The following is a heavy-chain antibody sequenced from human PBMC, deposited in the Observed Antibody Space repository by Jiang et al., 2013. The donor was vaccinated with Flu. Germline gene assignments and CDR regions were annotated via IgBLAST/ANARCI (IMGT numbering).Heavy chain of an antibody. Sequence: LLKPSETLSLTCAVYGGSFSGYYWSWIRQPPGKGLEWIGEINHSGSTNYNPSLKSRVTISVDTSKNQFSLKLSSVTAADTAVYYCARGGRLGYSYGSRVGVYDYWGQGTLVTVSS. CDR1: GGSFSGYY. J-gene: IGHJ4*02. V-gene: IGHV4-34*01. CDR3: ARGGRLGYSYGSRVGVYDY. CDR2: INHSGST. D-gene: IGHD5-18*01.